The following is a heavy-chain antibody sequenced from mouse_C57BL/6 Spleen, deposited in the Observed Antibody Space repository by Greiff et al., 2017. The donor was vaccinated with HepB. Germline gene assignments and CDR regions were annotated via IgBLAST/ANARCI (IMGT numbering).Heavy chain of an antibody. CDR3: ADYYGSSYLAY. Sequence: EVKVVESGGGLVKPGGSLKLSCAASGFTFSDYGMHWVRQAPEKGLEWVAYISSGSSTIYYADTVKGRFTISRDNAKNTLFLQMTSLRSEDTAMYYCADYYGSSYLAYWGQGTLVTVSA. CDR2: ISSGSSTI. CDR1: GFTFSDYG. V-gene: IGHV5-17*01. D-gene: IGHD1-1*01. J-gene: IGHJ3*01.